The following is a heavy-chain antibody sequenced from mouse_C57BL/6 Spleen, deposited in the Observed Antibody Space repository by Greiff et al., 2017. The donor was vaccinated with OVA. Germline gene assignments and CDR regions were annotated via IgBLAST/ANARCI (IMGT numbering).Heavy chain of an antibody. CDR1: GYTFTSYW. CDR3: ASHTTPRYFDV. CDR2: IDPSDSYT. J-gene: IGHJ1*03. V-gene: IGHV1-50*01. Sequence: QVQLQQPGAELVKPGASVKLSCKASGYTFTSYWMQWVKQRPGQGLEWIGEIDPSDSYTNYNQKFKGKATLTVDTSSSTAYMQLSSLTSEDSAVYYCASHTTPRYFDVWGTATTVTVSS. D-gene: IGHD1-1*01.